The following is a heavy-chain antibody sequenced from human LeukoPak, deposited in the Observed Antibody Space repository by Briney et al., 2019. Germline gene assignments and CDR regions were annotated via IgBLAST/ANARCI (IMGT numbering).Heavy chain of an antibody. Sequence: PSETLSLTCAVYGGSFSGYYWSWIRQPPGKGLEWIGEINHSGSTNYNPSLKSRVTISVDTSKNQFSLKLSSVTAADTAVYYCARHLAVALPDYWGQGTLVTVSS. CDR1: GGSFSGYY. CDR3: ARHLAVALPDY. V-gene: IGHV4-34*01. D-gene: IGHD6-19*01. J-gene: IGHJ4*02. CDR2: INHSGST.